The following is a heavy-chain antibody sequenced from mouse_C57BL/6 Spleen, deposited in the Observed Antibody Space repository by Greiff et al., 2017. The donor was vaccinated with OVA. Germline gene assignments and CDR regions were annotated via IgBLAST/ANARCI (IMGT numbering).Heavy chain of an antibody. CDR1: GYTFTSYG. CDR3: ARGGIYYDYDRFAY. CDR2: IYPRSGNT. J-gene: IGHJ3*01. D-gene: IGHD2-4*01. Sequence: VQLQESGAELARPGASVKLSCKASGYTFTSYGISWVKQRTGQGLEWIGEIYPRSGNTYYNEKFKGKATLTADKSSSTAYMELRSLTSEDSAVYFCARGGIYYDYDRFAYWGQGTLVTVSA. V-gene: IGHV1-81*01.